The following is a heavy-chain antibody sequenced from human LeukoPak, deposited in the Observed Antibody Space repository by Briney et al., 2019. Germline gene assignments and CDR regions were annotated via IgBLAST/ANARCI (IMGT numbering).Heavy chain of an antibody. CDR1: GGSICSYS. D-gene: IGHD6-6*01. J-gene: IGHJ4*02. CDR2: IYTSGST. Sequence: SETLSLTCTVSGGSICSYSWSWLRQPPGQGLEWSGFIYTSGSTNYNPSLKSRVTISVDPSNNQFSLKLRSVTAADTAVYYCARLYSSSSGFDYWGQGTLVTVSS. CDR3: ARLYSSSSGFDY. V-gene: IGHV4-4*09.